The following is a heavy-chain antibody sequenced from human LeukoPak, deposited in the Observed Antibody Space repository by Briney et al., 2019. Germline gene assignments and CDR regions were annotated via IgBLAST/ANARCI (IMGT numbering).Heavy chain of an antibody. D-gene: IGHD6-19*01. V-gene: IGHV3-21*01. Sequence: GGSLRLSCAASGVTFSSYSMNWVRQAPGKGLEWVSSISSSSSYIYYADSVKGRFTISRDNAKNPLYLQMNSLRAEDTAVYYCARDSSGWYGYWGQGTLVTVSS. CDR3: ARDSSGWYGY. CDR2: ISSSSSYI. CDR1: GVTFSSYS. J-gene: IGHJ4*02.